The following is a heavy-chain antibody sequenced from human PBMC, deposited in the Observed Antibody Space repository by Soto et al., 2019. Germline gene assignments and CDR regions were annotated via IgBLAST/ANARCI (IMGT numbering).Heavy chain of an antibody. CDR2: IKQEGSET. CDR3: ARQGRGRFSWYFDL. CDR1: EFIFSTYW. D-gene: IGHD3-3*01. J-gene: IGHJ2*01. Sequence: EVQLVESGGGLVQPGGSLRLSCAASEFIFSTYWMSWVRQAPGKGLEWVATIKQEGSETYYVDSVEGRFTISRDNAKNSLHLQMTSLRVEDTAVYYCARQGRGRFSWYFDLWGRGTLVTVSS. V-gene: IGHV3-7*01.